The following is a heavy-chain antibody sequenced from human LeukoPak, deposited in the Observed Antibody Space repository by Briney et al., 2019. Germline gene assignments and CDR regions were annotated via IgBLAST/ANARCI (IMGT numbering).Heavy chain of an antibody. CDR3: ARGSQEMAGTGYYGMDV. Sequence: SVKVSCTASGGTFSSYAISWVRQAPGQGLEWMGGIIPIFGTANYAQKFQGRVTITADESTSTAYMELSSLRSEGTAVYYCARGSQEMAGTGYYGMDVWGQGTTVTVSS. J-gene: IGHJ6*02. CDR1: GGTFSSYA. D-gene: IGHD6-19*01. CDR2: IIPIFGTA. V-gene: IGHV1-69*01.